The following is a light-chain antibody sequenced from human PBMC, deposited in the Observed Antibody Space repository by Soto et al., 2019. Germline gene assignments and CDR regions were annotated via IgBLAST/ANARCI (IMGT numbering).Light chain of an antibody. CDR3: QQYDTSYT. V-gene: IGKV3-20*01. CDR1: ETIGYKY. CDR2: DAS. Sequence: ETVLTQFPGTLSLSPGERATLSCRASETIGYKYLAWYQQKPGLAPTLLMYDASTRAPGIPDRFSGSGSGTDFTLTISRLEPGDFAVYYCQQYDTSYTFGPGTK. J-gene: IGKJ2*01.